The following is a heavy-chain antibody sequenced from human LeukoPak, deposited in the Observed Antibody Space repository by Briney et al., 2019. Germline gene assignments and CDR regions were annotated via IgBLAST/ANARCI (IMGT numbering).Heavy chain of an antibody. D-gene: IGHD4-17*01. J-gene: IGHJ4*02. CDR1: GFTFSSYA. Sequence: GGSLRLFCAASGFTFSSYAMSWVRQAPGKGLEWVSAISGSGGSTYYADSVKGRFTISRDNSKNTLYLQMNSLRAEDTAVYYCAKPGFYGDYYFDYWGQGTLVTVSS. CDR3: AKPGFYGDYYFDY. V-gene: IGHV3-23*01. CDR2: ISGSGGST.